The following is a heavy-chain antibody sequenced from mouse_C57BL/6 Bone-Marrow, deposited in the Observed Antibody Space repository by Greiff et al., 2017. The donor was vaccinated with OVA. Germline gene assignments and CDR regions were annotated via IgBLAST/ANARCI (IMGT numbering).Heavy chain of an antibody. D-gene: IGHD1-1*01. J-gene: IGHJ2*01. CDR2: INPNYGTT. CDR3: ARVYYYGRSYDY. Sequence: VHVKQSGPELVKPGASVKISCKASGYSFTDYNMNWVKQSNGKSLEWLGVINPNYGTTSYTQKFKGKATLTVAQSSRTAYMQLNSLTSKDSAVYYGARVYYYGRSYDYWGQGTTLTVSS. V-gene: IGHV1-39*01. CDR1: GYSFTDYN.